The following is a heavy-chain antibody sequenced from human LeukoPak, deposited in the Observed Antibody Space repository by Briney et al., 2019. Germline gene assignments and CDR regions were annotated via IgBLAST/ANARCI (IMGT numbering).Heavy chain of an antibody. CDR2: ISSSSSYI. CDR3: VQRGYSYGPDAFDI. D-gene: IGHD5-18*01. Sequence: GGSLRLSCAAPGFTFSSYSMNWVRQAPGKGLEWVSSISSSSSYIYYADSVKGRFTISRDNAKNSLYLQMNSLRAEDTAVYYCVQRGYSYGPDAFDIWGQGTMVTVSS. CDR1: GFTFSSYS. J-gene: IGHJ3*02. V-gene: IGHV3-21*01.